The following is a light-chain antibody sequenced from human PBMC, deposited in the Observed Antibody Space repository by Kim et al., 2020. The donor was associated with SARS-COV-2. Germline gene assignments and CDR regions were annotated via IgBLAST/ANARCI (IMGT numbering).Light chain of an antibody. Sequence: PGQSLTIYCTGTSCDVEIYNLVSWDQHHPGKATKFMIYDVSKRTSGVSSRFSGSKSGNTASLTISDLQAEDEAYYYCCSYAGGPYVFGTGTKVTVL. CDR3: CSYAGGPYV. V-gene: IGLV2-23*02. CDR1: SCDVEIYNL. J-gene: IGLJ1*01. CDR2: DVS.